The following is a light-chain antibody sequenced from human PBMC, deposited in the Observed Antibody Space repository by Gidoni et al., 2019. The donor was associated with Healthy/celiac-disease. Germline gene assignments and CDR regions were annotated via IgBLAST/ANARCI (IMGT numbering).Light chain of an antibody. CDR2: GAS. J-gene: IGKJ4*01. CDR1: QSVSSSY. V-gene: IGKV3-20*01. CDR3: QQYGSPLP. Sequence: VLTKSPGTRSLSPGERATLACRASQSVSSSYLAWYQQKPGQDPRLLIYGASNRATGIPDTFSGSGSWTDFTLTISSLEPEDFAVYYGQQYGSPLPLGGGTKVEIK.